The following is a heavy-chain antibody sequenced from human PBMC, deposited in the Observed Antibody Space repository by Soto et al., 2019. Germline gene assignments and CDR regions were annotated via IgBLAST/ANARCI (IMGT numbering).Heavy chain of an antibody. CDR2: ISGSGGST. V-gene: IGHV3-23*01. CDR3: AKDLEMATIGDGDYFDY. CDR1: GFTFSSYA. Sequence: GVSLRLSCAASGFTFSSYAMSWVRQAPGKGLEWVSAISGSGGSTYYADSVKGRFTISRDNSKNTLYLQMNSLRAEDTAVYYCAKDLEMATIGDGDYFDYWGQGTLVTVSS. J-gene: IGHJ4*02. D-gene: IGHD5-12*01.